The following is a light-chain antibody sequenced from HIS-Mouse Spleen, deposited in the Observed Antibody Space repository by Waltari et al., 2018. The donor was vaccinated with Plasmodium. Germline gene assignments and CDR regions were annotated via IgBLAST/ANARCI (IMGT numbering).Light chain of an antibody. J-gene: IGLJ2*01. CDR2: QDS. CDR1: KLGDKY. Sequence: SYELTQPPSVSVSPGQTASITCSGDKLGDKYACWYQQKQGQSPVVVIYQDSKRPSGSPARFSGANSGNTAPLTISGTQAMDEADYYCQAWDSSTVVFGGGTKLTVL. V-gene: IGLV3-1*01. CDR3: QAWDSSTVV.